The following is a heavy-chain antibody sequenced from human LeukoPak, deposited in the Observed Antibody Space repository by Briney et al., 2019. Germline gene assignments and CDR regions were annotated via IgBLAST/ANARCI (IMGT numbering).Heavy chain of an antibody. D-gene: IGHD5-24*01. CDR1: GGSFSGYY. V-gene: IGHV4-34*01. Sequence: AETLSLTCAVYGGSFSGYYWSGIRQPPGKGLEWIGEINHSGSTNYNPSLKSRVAISVDTSKNQFSLKLSSVTAADTAVYYCASPAVRDGYNWGDYWGQGTLVTVSS. CDR2: INHSGST. J-gene: IGHJ4*02. CDR3: ASPAVRDGYNWGDY.